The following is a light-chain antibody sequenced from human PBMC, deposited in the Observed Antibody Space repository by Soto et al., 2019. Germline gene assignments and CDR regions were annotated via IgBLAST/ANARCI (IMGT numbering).Light chain of an antibody. CDR3: QHYNSYSRA. V-gene: IGKV1-5*01. J-gene: IGKJ1*01. CDR1: QSVSGW. Sequence: DIQMTQSPSTLSASVGDTVTVTCRASQSVSGWLAWYQQKPGEAPKLLIYDASTLESGVPGRFSGSGVGTHFTLTISGLQPEDFATYHCQHYNSYSRAFGQGTKVDI. CDR2: DAS.